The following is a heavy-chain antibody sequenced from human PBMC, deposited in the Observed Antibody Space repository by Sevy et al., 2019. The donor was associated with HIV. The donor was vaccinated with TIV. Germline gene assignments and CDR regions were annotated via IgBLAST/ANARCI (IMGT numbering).Heavy chain of an antibody. V-gene: IGHV3-30*04. D-gene: IGHD1-1*01. CDR2: ISYDGSNK. J-gene: IGHJ6*02. Sequence: GGSLRLSCAASGFTFSSYAMHWVRQAPGKGLEWVAVISYDGSNKYDEDTVKGRFTISRDSSKNTLYLKMNSLRAEDTAVYYCARDRPSWKCAPYYYYGMDVWGQGTTVTVSS. CDR1: GFTFSSYA. CDR3: ARDRPSWKCAPYYYYGMDV.